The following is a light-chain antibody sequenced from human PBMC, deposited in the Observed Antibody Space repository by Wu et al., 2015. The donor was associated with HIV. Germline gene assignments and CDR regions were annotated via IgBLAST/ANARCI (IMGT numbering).Light chain of an antibody. CDR2: DAS. CDR3: QQYGSSPPVT. Sequence: EIVLTQSPATLSFSPGETATLSCRASQSVSGTLAWYQQRPGQAPRLLIYDASTRATGIPARFSGSGSGTDFTLTISRLEPEDFAVYYCQQYGSSPPVTFGLGTRLEIK. J-gene: IGKJ5*01. V-gene: IGKV3-20*01. CDR1: QSVSGT.